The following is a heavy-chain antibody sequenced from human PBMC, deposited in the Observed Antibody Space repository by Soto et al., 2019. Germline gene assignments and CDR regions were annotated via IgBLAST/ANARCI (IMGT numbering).Heavy chain of an antibody. J-gene: IGHJ5*02. CDR3: ARGPLGDPIWGSHWFDP. CDR2: IRYKGIGGTT. V-gene: IGHV3-49*03. Sequence: EVQLVESGGDLVQPGRSLRLSCTASGFTFGDYSLSWFRQAPGKGLEWVGFIRYKGIGGTTEYAASVKGRFTISRHDFRSFAYLQMYSLKTEDTAAYYCARGPLGDPIWGSHWFDPWGQGVLVTVSS. CDR1: GFTFGDYS. D-gene: IGHD3-16*01.